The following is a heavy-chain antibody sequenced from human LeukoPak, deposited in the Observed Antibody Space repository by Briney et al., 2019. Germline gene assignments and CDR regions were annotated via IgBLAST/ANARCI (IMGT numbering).Heavy chain of an antibody. V-gene: IGHV3-66*01. CDR2: IYSGGST. CDR1: GFTVSSNY. D-gene: IGHD1-14*01. CDR3: TRFNREPYGMDV. J-gene: IGHJ6*02. Sequence: GGSLRLSCAASGFTVSSNYMSWVRQAPGKGLEWVSVIYSGGSTYYADSVKGRFTISRDNSKNTLYLQMNSLRAEDTAVYYCTRFNREPYGMDVWGQGTAVTVSS.